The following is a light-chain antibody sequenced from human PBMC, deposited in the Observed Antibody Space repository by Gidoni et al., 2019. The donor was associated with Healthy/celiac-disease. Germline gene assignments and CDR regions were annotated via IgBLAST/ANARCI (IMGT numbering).Light chain of an antibody. J-gene: IGLJ2*01. V-gene: IGLV1-44*01. Sequence: SVLTPPPSASGTPGPRGTISWSGSSSNIGSNTGNWYPQLPGPAPKLLIYSNNQRPSGVPDRFSGSKSGTSASLAISGRQSEDEADYYCAAGDDSLNGDVVFGGGTKLTVL. CDR1: SSNIGSNT. CDR2: SNN. CDR3: AAGDDSLNGDVV.